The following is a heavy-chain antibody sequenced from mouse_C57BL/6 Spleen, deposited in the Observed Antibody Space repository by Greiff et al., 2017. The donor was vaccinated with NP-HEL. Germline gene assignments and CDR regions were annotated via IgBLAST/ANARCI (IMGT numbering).Heavy chain of an antibody. CDR2: ISGGGGNT. J-gene: IGHJ3*01. Sequence: DVQLVESGGGLVKPGGSLKLSCAASGFTFSSYTMSWVRQTPEKRLEWVATISGGGGNTYYPDSVKGRFTISRDNAKNTLYLQMSSLRSEDTALYYCARQRVYYDYEFAYWGQGTLVTVSA. CDR1: GFTFSSYT. CDR3: ARQRVYYDYEFAY. D-gene: IGHD2-4*01. V-gene: IGHV5-9*01.